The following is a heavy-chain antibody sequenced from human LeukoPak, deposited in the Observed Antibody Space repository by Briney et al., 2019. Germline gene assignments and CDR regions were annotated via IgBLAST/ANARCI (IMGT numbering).Heavy chain of an antibody. CDR3: ARVGPSGYEDDY. CDR2: IIPIFGTA. V-gene: IGHV1-69*05. Sequence: ASVKVSCKASGGTFSSYAISWVRQAPGQGLEWMGGIIPIFGTANYAQKFQGRVTMTTDTSTSTAYMELRSLRSDDTAVYYCARVGPSGYEDDYWGKGTLVTVSS. D-gene: IGHD5-12*01. CDR1: GGTFSSYA. J-gene: IGHJ4*02.